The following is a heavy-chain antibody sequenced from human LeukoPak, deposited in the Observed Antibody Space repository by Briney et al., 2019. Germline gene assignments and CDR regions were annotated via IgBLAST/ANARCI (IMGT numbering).Heavy chain of an antibody. CDR2: INHSGST. CDR1: GFTFSSYA. J-gene: IGHJ3*02. CDR3: ARAITMIVRDAFDI. V-gene: IGHV4-34*01. Sequence: GSLRLSCAASGFTFSSYAMSWVRQPPGKGLEWIGEINHSGSTNYNPSLKSRVTISVDTSKNQFSLKLSSVTAADTAVYYCARAITMIVRDAFDIWGQGTMVTVSS. D-gene: IGHD3-22*01.